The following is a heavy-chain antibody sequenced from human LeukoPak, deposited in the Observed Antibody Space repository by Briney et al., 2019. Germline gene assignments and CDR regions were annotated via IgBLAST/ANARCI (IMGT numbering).Heavy chain of an antibody. J-gene: IGHJ4*02. V-gene: IGHV4-30-2*01. CDR3: ARVEHGGNTEAIDY. Sequence: SETLSLTCAVSGGSISSGGYSWRWIRQPPGKGLEWIGYIYHSGSTYYNPSLKSRVTISVDRSKDQFSLKLSSVTAADTAVYYCARVEHGGNTEAIDYWGQGTLVTVSS. CDR1: GGSISSGGYS. CDR2: IYHSGST. D-gene: IGHD4-23*01.